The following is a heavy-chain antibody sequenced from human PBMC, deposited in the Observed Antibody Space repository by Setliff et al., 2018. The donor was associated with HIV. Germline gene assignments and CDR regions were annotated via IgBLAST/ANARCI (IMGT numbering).Heavy chain of an antibody. CDR3: ARDPGGIVATIPDY. CDR2: MYPGGSI. CDR1: GGSISGHY. D-gene: IGHD5-12*01. Sequence: PSETLSLTCTVSGGSISGHYWSWIRQPAGKGLEWVGHMYPGGSINYNPSLNSRVTMPVDRSKNQFSLKLSSVTAADTAVYYCARDPGGIVATIPDYWGQGTPVTVSS. J-gene: IGHJ4*02. V-gene: IGHV4-4*07.